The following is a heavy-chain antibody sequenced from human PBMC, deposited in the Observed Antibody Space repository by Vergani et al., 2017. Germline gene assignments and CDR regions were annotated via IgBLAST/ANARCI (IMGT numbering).Heavy chain of an antibody. V-gene: IGHV3-21*06. CDR3: ARDITASVKSPPHPDWFDP. CDR2: IKFPPGEI. CDR1: GFNFPSFT. J-gene: IGHJ5*02. Sequence: EAYLVQSGGGLVTPGGSLRLSCAASGFNFPSFTMNWVRQAPGRGLEWISSIKFPPGEIFYADSVKGRFTISRDNVKNVLFLQMENLRAADTGVYFCARDITASVKSPPHPDWFDPWGQDPSSPSPQ. D-gene: IGHD4-17*01.